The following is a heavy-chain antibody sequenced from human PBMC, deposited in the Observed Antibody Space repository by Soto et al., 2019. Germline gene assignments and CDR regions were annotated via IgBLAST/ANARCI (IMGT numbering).Heavy chain of an antibody. D-gene: IGHD3-9*01. J-gene: IGHJ4*02. V-gene: IGHV1-8*01. CDR3: ASDMRTT. Sequence: QVQLVQSGAEVKKPGASVKVSCKASGYTFTCHDINWMRQATGQGLEWMGWMNPNSGHTNYAQKFQGRVTMTRDTSISTAYMELTNLRSEDTAIYYCASDMRTTRGQGTLVTVSS. CDR1: GYTFTCHD. CDR2: MNPNSGHT.